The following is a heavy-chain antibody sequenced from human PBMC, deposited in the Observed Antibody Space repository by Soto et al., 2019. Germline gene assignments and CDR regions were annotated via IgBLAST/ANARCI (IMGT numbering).Heavy chain of an antibody. Sequence: PSETLALTCTVSGGSISSYYWSWIRQPPGKGLEWIGYIYYSGSTNSNPSLENRVTISVDTSKNQFSLKLNSVTAADTAVYYCVRGGGSAYHDHEFDFWGQGTLVTV. CDR1: GGSISSYY. V-gene: IGHV4-59*12. D-gene: IGHD3-16*01. J-gene: IGHJ4*02. CDR2: IYYSGST. CDR3: VRGGGSAYHDHEFDF.